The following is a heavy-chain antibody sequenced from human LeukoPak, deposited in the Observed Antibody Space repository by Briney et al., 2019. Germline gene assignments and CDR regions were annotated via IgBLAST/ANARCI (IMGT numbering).Heavy chain of an antibody. CDR3: AKGPRRRGELLGF. CDR2: ISGSGGST. CDR1: GFTFSSYA. V-gene: IGHV3-23*01. Sequence: GGSLRLSCAASGFTFSSYAMSWVRQAPGKGLEGVSAISGSGGSTYYADSVKGRFTISRDNSKNTLYLQMNSLRAEDTAVYYCAKGPRRRGELLGFWGQGTLVTVSS. D-gene: IGHD1-26*01. J-gene: IGHJ4*02.